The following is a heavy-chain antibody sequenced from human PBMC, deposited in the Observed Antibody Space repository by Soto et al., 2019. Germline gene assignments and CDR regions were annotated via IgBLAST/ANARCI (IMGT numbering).Heavy chain of an antibody. CDR1: GGSISSGGYS. CDR2: IYHSGST. Sequence: PSETLSLTCAVSGGSISSGGYSWSWIRQPPGKGLEWIGYIYHSGSTYYNPSLKSRVTISVDRSKNQFSLKLSSVTAADTAVYYCARVLAAAGTGWFDPWGQGXLVTVSS. CDR3: ARVLAAAGTGWFDP. V-gene: IGHV4-30-2*01. D-gene: IGHD6-13*01. J-gene: IGHJ5*02.